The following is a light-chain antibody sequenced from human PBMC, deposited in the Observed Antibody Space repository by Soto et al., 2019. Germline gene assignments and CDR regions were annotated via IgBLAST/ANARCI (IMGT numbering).Light chain of an antibody. CDR2: AAS. CDR1: QDISDY. J-gene: IGKJ1*01. CDR3: QQYSSNST. Sequence: DIQMTQSPSTLSASVGDRVTITCRASQDISDYLAWSQQRPGKAPKLLIYAASTLQSGVPSSLSGSGSGTEFTLTISSMKPEDFATYYCQQYSSNSTFGHGTKVDIK. V-gene: IGKV1-9*01.